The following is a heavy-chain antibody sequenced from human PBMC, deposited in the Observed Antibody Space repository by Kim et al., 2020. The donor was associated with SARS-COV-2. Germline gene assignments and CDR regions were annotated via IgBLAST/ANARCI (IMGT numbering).Heavy chain of an antibody. CDR2: K. V-gene: IGHV3-7*01. D-gene: IGHD3-10*01. Sequence: KYSVDSVKGRFTISRDNAKNSLYLQMNSLRAEDTAVYYCATMVRGVILDYWGQGTLVTVSS. CDR3: ATMVRGVILDY. J-gene: IGHJ4*02.